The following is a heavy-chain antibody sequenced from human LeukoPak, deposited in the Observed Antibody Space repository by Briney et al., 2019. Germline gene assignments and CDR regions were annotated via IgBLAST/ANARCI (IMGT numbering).Heavy chain of an antibody. J-gene: IGHJ3*02. CDR2: VVPKFGTA. CDR1: ADTLSNYA. V-gene: IGHV1-69*13. CDR3: AREGPREDAFDI. Sequence: ASVKVSCKASADTLSNYAISWVRQAPGQGLEWMGGVVPKFGTATYAQKFQGRLTITADESTSTAYMELSSLRSEDTAVYYCAREGPREDAFDIWGQGTMVTVSS.